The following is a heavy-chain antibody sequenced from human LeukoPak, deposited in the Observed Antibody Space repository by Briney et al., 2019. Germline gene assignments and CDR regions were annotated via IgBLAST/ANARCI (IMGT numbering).Heavy chain of an antibody. CDR2: ITNSGGGT. CDR1: GFTFTRSS. CDR3: AKDLWTDSSGWNYFDY. Sequence: GGSLRLSCAASGFTFTRSSMGWVRRAPGKGLEWVSCITNSGGGTYYADSVKGRFTISRDNSKSTLYLQMNSLRAEDTAVYYCAKDLWTDSSGWNYFDYWGQGALVTVSP. J-gene: IGHJ4*02. D-gene: IGHD6-19*01. V-gene: IGHV3-23*01.